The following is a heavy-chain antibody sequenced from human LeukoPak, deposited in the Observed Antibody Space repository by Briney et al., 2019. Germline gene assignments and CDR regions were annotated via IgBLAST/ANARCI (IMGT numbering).Heavy chain of an antibody. CDR2: IWYDGTNK. J-gene: IGHJ4*02. CDR3: ARRRGYSGYDLDY. Sequence: GGSLRLSCAASGFTFRNYGMHWVRQAPGKGLEWVAVIWYDGTNKYYADSVKGRFTISKDNSKNTLYLQMNSLRAEDTAVYYCARRRGYSGYDLDYWGQGTLVTVSS. CDR1: GFTFRNYG. V-gene: IGHV3-33*01. D-gene: IGHD5-12*01.